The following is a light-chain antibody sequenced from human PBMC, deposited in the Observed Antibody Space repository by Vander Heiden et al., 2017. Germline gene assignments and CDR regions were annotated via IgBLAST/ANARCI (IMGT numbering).Light chain of an antibody. CDR1: SRDVGSYNS. J-gene: IGLJ2*01. Sequence: QSALTHPPPASGSPGQSVTISCTGTSRDVGSYNSVSWYQQYPGKAPTLLIYDVTKRPSGVPDRFSGSKSGNTASLTVSGLQAEDEADYSCSSYADTAKVVFGGGTKLTVL. CDR2: DVT. CDR3: SSYADTAKVV. V-gene: IGLV2-8*01.